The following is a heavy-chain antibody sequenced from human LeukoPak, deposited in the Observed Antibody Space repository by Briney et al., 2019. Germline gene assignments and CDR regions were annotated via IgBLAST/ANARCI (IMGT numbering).Heavy chain of an antibody. D-gene: IGHD3-3*01. V-gene: IGHV3-21*04. CDR2: ISSSSSYI. Sequence: KPGGSLRLSCAASGFTFSSYSMNWVRQAPGKGLEWVSSISSSSSYIYYADSVKGRFTISRDNSKNTLYLQMNSLRAEDTAVYYCAKGRITIFGVVTPKVVYFDYWGQGTLVTVSS. CDR3: AKGRITIFGVVTPKVVYFDY. CDR1: GFTFSSYS. J-gene: IGHJ4*02.